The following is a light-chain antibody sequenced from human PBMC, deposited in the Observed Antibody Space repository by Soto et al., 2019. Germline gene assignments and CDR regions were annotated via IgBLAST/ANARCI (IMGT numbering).Light chain of an antibody. CDR1: SSDVGGYNY. J-gene: IGLJ1*01. Sequence: QSVLTQPASVSGSPGQSITISCTGTSSDVGGYNYVSWYQQHPGKAPKLMIYEVSNRPSGVSDRFSGSKSCNTASLTISGPQAEDEADYYCSSYASSSTGVFGTGTELTVL. CDR2: EVS. V-gene: IGLV2-14*01. CDR3: SSYASSSTGV.